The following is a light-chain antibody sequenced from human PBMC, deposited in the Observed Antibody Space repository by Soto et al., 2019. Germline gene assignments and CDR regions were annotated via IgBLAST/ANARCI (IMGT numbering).Light chain of an antibody. CDR3: QQYNNWPPRRT. CDR1: QSVISSY. CDR2: GAS. J-gene: IGKJ1*01. Sequence: EIVLTQSPGTLSLSPGERATLSCRASQSVISSYLAWYQQKPGQAPRLLIYGASSRATGIPDRFSGSGSGTDFTLTISRLEPEDFAVYYCQQYNNWPPRRTFGQGTKVDIK. V-gene: IGKV3-20*01.